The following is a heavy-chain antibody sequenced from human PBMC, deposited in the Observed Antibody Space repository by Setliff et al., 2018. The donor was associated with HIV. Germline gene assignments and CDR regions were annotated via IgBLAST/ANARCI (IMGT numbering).Heavy chain of an antibody. V-gene: IGHV1-46*01. D-gene: IGHD5-18*01. CDR1: GYTFTSYY. CDR2: INPSGGST. Sequence: GASVKVSCKASGYTFTSYYMHWVRQAPGQGLEWMGIINPSGGSTSYAQKFQGWITMTRDTSISTAYMELSRLRSDDTAVYYCARDAPWDSYGLDYWGQGALVTVS. J-gene: IGHJ4*02. CDR3: ARDAPWDSYGLDY.